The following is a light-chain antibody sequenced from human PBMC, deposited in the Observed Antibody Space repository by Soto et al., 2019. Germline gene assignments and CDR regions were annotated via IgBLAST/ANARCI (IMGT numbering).Light chain of an antibody. V-gene: IGKV3-20*01. CDR3: QQYGSSLFT. CDR1: QSVSSSY. J-gene: IGKJ3*01. CDR2: GAS. Sequence: EIVLTQSPGTLSLPPGERATLSCRASQSVSSSYLAWYQQKPGQAPRLLIYGASSMATGIPDRFSGSGSGTDFTLTISRLEPEDFAVYYCQQYGSSLFTFGPGTKVDIK.